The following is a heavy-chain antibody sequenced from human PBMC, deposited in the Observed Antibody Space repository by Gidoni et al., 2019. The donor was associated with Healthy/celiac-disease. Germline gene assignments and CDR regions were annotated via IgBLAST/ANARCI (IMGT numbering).Heavy chain of an antibody. CDR1: GGSFSGYY. CDR3: ARGHLGVVVPAAIRYYYYYMDV. V-gene: IGHV4-34*01. CDR2: INHSGRT. J-gene: IGHJ6*03. D-gene: IGHD2-2*02. Sequence: QVQLQQWGAGLLKPSETLSLNCAVYGGSFSGYYWSWIRQPPGKGLEWIGEINHSGRTNYNPFLKSRVTISVDTSKNQFSLKLSSVTAADTAVYYCARGHLGVVVPAAIRYYYYYMDVWGKGTTVTVSS.